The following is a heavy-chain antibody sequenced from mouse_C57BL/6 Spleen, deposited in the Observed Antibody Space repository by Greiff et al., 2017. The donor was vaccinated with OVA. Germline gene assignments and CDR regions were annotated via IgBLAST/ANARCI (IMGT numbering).Heavy chain of an antibody. D-gene: IGHD1-1*01. J-gene: IGHJ2*01. CDR2: IYPRDGST. V-gene: IGHV1-85*01. CDR3: ARGTTVVANYFDY. Sequence: QVQLQQSGPELVKPGASVKLSCKASGYTFTSYDINWVKQRPGQGLAWIGWIYPRDGSTKYNEKFKGKATFTVDTSSSTAYMELHSLTSEDSAVYFCARGTTVVANYFDYWGQGTTLTVSS. CDR1: GYTFTSYD.